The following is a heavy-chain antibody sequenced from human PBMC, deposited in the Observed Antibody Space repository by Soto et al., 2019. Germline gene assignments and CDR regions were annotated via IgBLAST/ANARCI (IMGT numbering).Heavy chain of an antibody. Sequence: KTSETLSLTCAVYGGSFSGYYWSWIRQPPGKGLEWIGEINHSGSTNYNPSLKSRVTISVDTSKNQFSLKLSPVTAADTAVYYCARYQGTHGFDPWGQGTLVT. D-gene: IGHD1-1*01. J-gene: IGHJ5*02. CDR2: INHSGST. V-gene: IGHV4-34*01. CDR3: ARYQGTHGFDP. CDR1: GGSFSGYY.